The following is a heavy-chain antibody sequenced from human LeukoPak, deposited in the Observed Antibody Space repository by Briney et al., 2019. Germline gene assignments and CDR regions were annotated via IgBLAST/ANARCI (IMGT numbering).Heavy chain of an antibody. Sequence: SETLSLTCTVSGGSISSYFWSWVRQPPGKGLEWIGYIYYSGSTNYNPSLKSRVTISVDTSKNQFSLKLASVTTADTAVYYCARDRWLGYSGQGTLVTVSS. D-gene: IGHD5-12*01. V-gene: IGHV4-59*01. CDR1: GGSISSYF. CDR3: ARDRWLGY. CDR2: IYYSGST. J-gene: IGHJ4*02.